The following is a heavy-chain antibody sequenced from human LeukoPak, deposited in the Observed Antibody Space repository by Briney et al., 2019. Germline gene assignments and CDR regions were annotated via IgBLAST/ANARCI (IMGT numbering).Heavy chain of an antibody. V-gene: IGHV4-39*07. J-gene: IGHJ5*02. CDR1: GGSISSSSYY. D-gene: IGHD6-6*01. CDR3: ARDGSSSWFDP. Sequence: SETLSLTCTVSGGSISSSSYYWGWIRQPPGKGLEWIGEINHSGSTNYNPSLKSRATISVDTSKNQFSLKLSSVTAADAAVYYCARDGSSSWFDPWRRGTLVTVSS. CDR2: INHSGST.